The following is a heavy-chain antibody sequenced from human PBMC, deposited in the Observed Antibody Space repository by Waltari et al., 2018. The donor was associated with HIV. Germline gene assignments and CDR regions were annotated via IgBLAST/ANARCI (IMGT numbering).Heavy chain of an antibody. CDR2: IYYSGST. Sequence: QVQLQESRPGLVKPSETLSLTCTVSGDSVSTNSYYWTWIRQPPGKGLEWIGYIYYSGSTNHNPSLKSRVTISLDTSKNQFSLKLSSVTAADTAVYYCARAAASGQYNWFDPWGQGTLVTVSS. V-gene: IGHV4-61*01. J-gene: IGHJ5*02. D-gene: IGHD6-13*01. CDR1: GDSVSTNSYY. CDR3: ARAAASGQYNWFDP.